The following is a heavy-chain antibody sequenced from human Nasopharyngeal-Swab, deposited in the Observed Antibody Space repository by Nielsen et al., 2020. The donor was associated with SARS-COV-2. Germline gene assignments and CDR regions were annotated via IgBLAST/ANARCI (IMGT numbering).Heavy chain of an antibody. J-gene: IGHJ6*03. V-gene: IGHV3-7*03. D-gene: IGHD3-16*02. CDR3: ARQGVFVPAYFHQYYMDV. CDR2: IKQDGSEK. CDR1: GFSSSTYW. Sequence: GGSLSLSCAASGFSSSTYWMTWVRQAPGKGLEWVANIKQDGSEKYYVDSVKGRFTVSRDNPKNLLYLQVNSLRAEDTAVYYCARQGVFVPAYFHQYYMDVWGKGTTVTVSS.